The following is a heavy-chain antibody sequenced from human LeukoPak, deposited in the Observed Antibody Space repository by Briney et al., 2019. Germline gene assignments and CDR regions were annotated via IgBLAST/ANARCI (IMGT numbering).Heavy chain of an antibody. D-gene: IGHD1-1*01. J-gene: IGHJ4*02. V-gene: IGHV3-53*01. CDR1: GFTVSSYY. Sequence: QAGGSLRLSCVASGFTVSSYYVSWVRQAPGKGLEWVSVIYSGGSTYYADSVEGRFTVSRDNSKNTLYLEMKSLRADDTAVYYCARVYWTGRKLDYWGQGTLVTVSS. CDR3: ARVYWTGRKLDY. CDR2: IYSGGST.